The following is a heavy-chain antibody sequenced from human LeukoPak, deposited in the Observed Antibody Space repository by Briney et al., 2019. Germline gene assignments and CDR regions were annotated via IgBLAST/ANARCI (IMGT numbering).Heavy chain of an antibody. CDR2: ITGDGVTT. J-gene: IGHJ4*02. CDR1: GFPFSSSS. Sequence: GGSLRLSCAASGFPFSSSSMSWVRQTPANGLEWVSSITGDGVTTYYADSVKGRFTISRDNSKNILFLQMNSLGAEGSASYFCAKERRRVDTSMIRSYYFDYWGQGTPVTVSS. V-gene: IGHV3-23*01. CDR3: AKERRRVDTSMIRSYYFDY. D-gene: IGHD3-16*01.